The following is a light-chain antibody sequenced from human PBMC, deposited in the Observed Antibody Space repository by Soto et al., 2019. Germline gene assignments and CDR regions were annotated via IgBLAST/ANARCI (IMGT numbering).Light chain of an antibody. CDR3: QQSYSTPWT. CDR1: QSISSY. Sequence: DIQMTQSPSSLSASVGDRVTITCRASQSISSYLNWYQQKPGKAPKLLIYAATSLQSGVPSRFSGSGSGTDFTLTISSLQTEEFATYYCQQSYSTPWTIGQGTKVEIK. J-gene: IGKJ1*01. CDR2: AAT. V-gene: IGKV1-39*01.